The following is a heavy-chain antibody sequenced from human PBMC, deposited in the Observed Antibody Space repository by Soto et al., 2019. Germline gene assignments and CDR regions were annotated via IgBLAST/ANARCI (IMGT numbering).Heavy chain of an antibody. CDR1: GFTFCGSA. V-gene: IGHV3-73*02. J-gene: IGHJ4*02. D-gene: IGHD3-10*01. Sequence: EVQLVESGGGLVQPGGSLKLSCAASGFTFCGSAMHWVRQASGKGLEWVGRIRSKANSYATAYAASVKGRFTISRDDSKNTAYLQMNSLKAEDTAVYYCTMGLLWFGAYWGQGTLVTVSS. CDR2: IRSKANSYAT. CDR3: TMGLLWFGAY.